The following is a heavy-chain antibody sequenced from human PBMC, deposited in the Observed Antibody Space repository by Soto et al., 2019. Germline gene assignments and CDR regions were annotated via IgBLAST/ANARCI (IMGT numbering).Heavy chain of an antibody. D-gene: IGHD3-22*01. CDR2: IYYSGST. V-gene: IGHV4-39*01. J-gene: IGHJ4*02. CDR3: ARHDSSGYYAITLPETFDY. CDR1: GGSISSSSYY. Sequence: PSETLSLTCTVSGGSISSSSYYWGWIRQPPGKGLEWIGSIYYSGSTYYNPSLKSRVTISVDTSKNQFSLKLSSVTAADTAVYYCARHDSSGYYAITLPETFDYWGQGTLVTVPS.